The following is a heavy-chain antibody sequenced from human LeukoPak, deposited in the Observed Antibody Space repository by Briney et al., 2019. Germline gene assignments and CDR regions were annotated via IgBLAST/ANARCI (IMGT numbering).Heavy chain of an antibody. Sequence: PSETLSLTCNVSGGSISSGSYYWSWIRQPAGKGLEWIGRMYNSGSTNYNPSLKSRVTISVDTPKNQFSLKLSSVTAADTAVYHCASLRERSYYARGFDYWGRGTLVTVSS. CDR1: GGSISSGSYY. V-gene: IGHV4-61*02. D-gene: IGHD1-26*01. J-gene: IGHJ4*02. CDR3: ASLRERSYYARGFDY. CDR2: MYNSGST.